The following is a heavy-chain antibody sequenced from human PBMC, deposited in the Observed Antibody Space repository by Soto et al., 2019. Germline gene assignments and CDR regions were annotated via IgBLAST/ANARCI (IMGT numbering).Heavy chain of an antibody. Sequence: EVQLLESGGGLVQPGGSLRLSCAASGFTFSTYAMSWVRQAPGKGLEWVSGISGSGTTTYYADSVKGRFTISRDNSKNTLFLQMNSLRAEDTAVYYCAKRNYYGSGSPWAFDYWGQGTLVTVSS. V-gene: IGHV3-23*01. J-gene: IGHJ4*02. CDR3: AKRNYYGSGSPWAFDY. D-gene: IGHD3-10*01. CDR2: ISGSGTTT. CDR1: GFTFSTYA.